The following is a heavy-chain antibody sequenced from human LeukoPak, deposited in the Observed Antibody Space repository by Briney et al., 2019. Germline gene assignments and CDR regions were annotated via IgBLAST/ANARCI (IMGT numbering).Heavy chain of an antibody. D-gene: IGHD3-10*01. CDR2: IIPIFGTA. V-gene: IGHV1-69*13. CDR1: GGTFSSYA. CDR3: ARLYGSGSYYNHYFDY. Sequence: ASVKVSCKASGGTFSSYAISWVRQAPGQGLEWMGGIIPIFGTANYAQKFQGRVTITADESTSTAYMELSSLRSEDTAVYYCARLYGSGSYYNHYFDYWGQGTLVTVSS. J-gene: IGHJ4*02.